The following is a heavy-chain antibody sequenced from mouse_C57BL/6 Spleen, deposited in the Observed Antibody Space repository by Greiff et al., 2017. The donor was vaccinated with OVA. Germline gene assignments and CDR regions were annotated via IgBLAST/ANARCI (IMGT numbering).Heavy chain of an antibody. CDR2: IDPSDSET. Sequence: QVQLQQPGAELVRPGSSVKLSCKASGYTFTSYWMHWVKQRPIQGLEWIGNIDPSDSETHYNQKFKDKATLTVDKSSSTAYMQLSSLTSEDSAVYYCARALAGSNYYYFDYWGQGTTLTVSS. J-gene: IGHJ2*01. CDR3: ARALAGSNYYYFDY. CDR1: GYTFTSYW. V-gene: IGHV1-52*01. D-gene: IGHD2-5*01.